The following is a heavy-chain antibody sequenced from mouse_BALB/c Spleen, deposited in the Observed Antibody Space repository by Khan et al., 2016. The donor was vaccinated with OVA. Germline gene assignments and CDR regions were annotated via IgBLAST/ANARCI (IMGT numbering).Heavy chain of an antibody. CDR1: GYTFINYW. CDR3: ARWCLRWDFDY. V-gene: IGHV1-7*01. J-gene: IGHJ2*01. CDR2: INPSTGYT. D-gene: IGHD2-13*01. Sequence: QVQLKQSGAELTKPGASVKMSCKASGYTFINYWILWVKQRPGQGLEWIGYINPSTGYTEYNQNFKDQATLTADKSSSTAYMQLSSLTSEDSAVYDCARWCLRWDFDYWGQGTTLTVSS.